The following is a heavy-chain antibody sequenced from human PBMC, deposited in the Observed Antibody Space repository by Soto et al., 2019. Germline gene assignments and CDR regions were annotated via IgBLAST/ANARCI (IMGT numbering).Heavy chain of an antibody. CDR1: GYTFTGYY. V-gene: IGHV1-2*02. CDR3: ARDGDYYYYGMDV. D-gene: IGHD3-16*01. J-gene: IGHJ6*02. CDR2: INPNSGGT. Sequence: GASVKVSCKASGYTFTGYYMHWMRQAPGQGLEWMGWINPNSGGTNYAQKFQGRVTMTRDTSISTAYMELSRQRSDDTAVYYCARDGDYYYYGMDVWGQGTTVTVSS.